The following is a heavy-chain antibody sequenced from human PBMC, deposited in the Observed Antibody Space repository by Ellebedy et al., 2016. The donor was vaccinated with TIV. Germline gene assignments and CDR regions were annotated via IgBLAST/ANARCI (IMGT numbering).Heavy chain of an antibody. J-gene: IGHJ4*02. D-gene: IGHD6-13*01. CDR1: GFTFDDYA. CDR3: AKRGMAAAGRGGGLGAGDFDY. CDR2: ISWNSGSI. V-gene: IGHV3-9*01. Sequence: SLKISXAASGFTFDDYAMHWVRQAPGKGLEWVSGISWNSGSIGHADSVKGRFTIPRDNAQNSLFLQMNTLRAEDRDLYYCAKRGMAAAGRGGGLGAGDFDYWGQGTLVTVSS.